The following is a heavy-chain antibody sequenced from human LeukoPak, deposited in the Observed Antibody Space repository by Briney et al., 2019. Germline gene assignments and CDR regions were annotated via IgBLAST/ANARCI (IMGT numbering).Heavy chain of an antibody. CDR1: GYTFTSFG. Sequence: GASVKVSCKASGYTFTSFGISRVRQAPGQGLEWMGWISPYNGNTNYAQKLQGRVTMTTDTSTSTAYMELRSLRSDDTAVYYCARDPVARDYGSVDYWGRGTLVTVSS. D-gene: IGHD4-17*01. V-gene: IGHV1-18*01. CDR2: ISPYNGNT. J-gene: IGHJ4*02. CDR3: ARDPVARDYGSVDY.